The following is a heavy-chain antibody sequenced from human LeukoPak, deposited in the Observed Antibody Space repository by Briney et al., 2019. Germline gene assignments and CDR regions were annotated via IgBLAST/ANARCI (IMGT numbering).Heavy chain of an antibody. J-gene: IGHJ6*02. Sequence: GGSLRLFCAASGFTFSSYEMNWVRQAPGKGLEWVSYISSSGSTIYYADSVKGRFTISRDNAKNSLYLQMNSLRAEDTAVYYCARELQYFDWSHEYYYGMDVWGQGTTVTVSS. D-gene: IGHD3-9*01. CDR2: ISSSGSTI. CDR3: ARELQYFDWSHEYYYGMDV. CDR1: GFTFSSYE. V-gene: IGHV3-48*03.